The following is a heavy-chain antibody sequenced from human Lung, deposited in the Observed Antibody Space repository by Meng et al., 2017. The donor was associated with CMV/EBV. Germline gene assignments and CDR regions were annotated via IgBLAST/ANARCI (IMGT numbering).Heavy chain of an antibody. V-gene: IGHV3-13*01. CDR3: ARGVRSNSMIVESYYFDS. CDR2: IGAPADT. Sequence: GSLXLSXAASGFTFSTYAMSWVRQRAGKGLEWVSSIGAPADTHYPDSVKGRFTISREDAKNSLYLQLNSLRAEDTAVYYCARGVRSNSMIVESYYFDSWGQGTLVTVSS. J-gene: IGHJ4*02. D-gene: IGHD3-22*01. CDR1: GFTFSTYA.